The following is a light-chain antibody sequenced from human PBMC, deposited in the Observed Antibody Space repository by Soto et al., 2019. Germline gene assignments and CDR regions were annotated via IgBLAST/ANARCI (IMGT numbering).Light chain of an antibody. Sequence: DIQMTQSPSTLSASVGDRVTITCRASQSISSWLAWYQQKPGTDPKLLIYKASTLQSGVPSRFSGSGSGTEFTRTISRLQPDDSATYYCQQYNDNWTFGQGTKVEIK. CDR1: QSISSW. V-gene: IGKV1-5*03. CDR2: KAS. J-gene: IGKJ1*01. CDR3: QQYNDNWT.